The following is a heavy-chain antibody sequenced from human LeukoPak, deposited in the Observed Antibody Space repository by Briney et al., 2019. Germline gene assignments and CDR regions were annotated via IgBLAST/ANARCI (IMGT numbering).Heavy chain of an antibody. V-gene: IGHV3-66*02. CDR3: ARDTTYSP. J-gene: IGHJ5*02. D-gene: IGHD1-26*01. Sequence: PGGSLRLSCAASGFTVSTSYMNWVRQAPGKGLQWVSTIYSGGSTFHADSVTGRFTVSRDNSRNTLYLQMDSLSPEDTAVYYCARDTTYSPWGQGTLVTVSS. CDR2: IYSGGST. CDR1: GFTVSTSY.